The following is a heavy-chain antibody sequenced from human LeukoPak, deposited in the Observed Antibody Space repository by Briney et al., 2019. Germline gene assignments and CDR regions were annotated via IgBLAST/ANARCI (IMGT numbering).Heavy chain of an antibody. CDR1: GYSISSGYY. CDR3: ARAFYSSSWYHKEDFFDY. D-gene: IGHD6-13*01. Sequence: TSETLSLTCTVSGYSISSGYYWGWIRQPPGKGLEWIGSIYHSGSTYYKPSLQSRVTISVDTSKNQFSLKLSSVTAADTAVYYCARAFYSSSWYHKEDFFDYWGQGTPVTVSS. J-gene: IGHJ4*02. CDR2: IYHSGST. V-gene: IGHV4-38-2*02.